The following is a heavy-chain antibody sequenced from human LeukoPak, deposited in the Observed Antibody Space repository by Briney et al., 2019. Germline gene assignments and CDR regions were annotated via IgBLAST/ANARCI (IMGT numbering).Heavy chain of an antibody. CDR2: INPNSGGT. V-gene: IGHV1-2*06. D-gene: IGHD3-22*01. CDR1: GYTFTGYY. CDR3: ARDRDYYDSSGYNY. J-gene: IGHJ4*02. Sequence: ASVKVSCKASGYTFTGYYMHWVRQATGQGLEWMGRINPNSGGTNYAQKFQGRVTMTRDTSISTAYMELSRLRSDDTAVYYCARDRDYYDSSGYNYWGQGTLVTVSS.